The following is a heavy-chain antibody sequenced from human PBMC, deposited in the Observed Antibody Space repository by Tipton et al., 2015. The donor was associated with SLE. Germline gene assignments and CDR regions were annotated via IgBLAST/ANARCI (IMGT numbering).Heavy chain of an antibody. CDR2: INSDGSST. CDR1: GFTFSTFW. Sequence: SLRLSCAASGFTFSTFWMHWVRQAPGKGLVWVSRINSDGSSTNYADSVKGRFTISRDNSKNTLYLQMNSLRAEDTAVYYCASHSSNWFYFDNWGQGTPVIVSS. V-gene: IGHV3-74*01. D-gene: IGHD6-13*01. J-gene: IGHJ4*02. CDR3: ASHSSNWFYFDN.